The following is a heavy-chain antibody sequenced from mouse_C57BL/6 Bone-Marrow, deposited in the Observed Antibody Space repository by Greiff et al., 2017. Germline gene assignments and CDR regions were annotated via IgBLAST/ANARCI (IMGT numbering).Heavy chain of an antibody. CDR1: GYTFTSYT. Sequence: VQLQQSGAELARPGASVKMSCKASGYTFTSYTMHWVKQRPGQGLEWIGYINPSSGYTKYNQKFKDKATLTEDKTSITAYMQLSSLTSEDSAVYYCARCDYYGSVLAYWGQGTLVTVSA. V-gene: IGHV1-4*01. CDR3: ARCDYYGSVLAY. CDR2: INPSSGYT. D-gene: IGHD1-1*01. J-gene: IGHJ3*01.